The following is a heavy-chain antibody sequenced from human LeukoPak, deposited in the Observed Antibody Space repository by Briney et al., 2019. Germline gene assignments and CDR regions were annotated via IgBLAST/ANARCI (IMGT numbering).Heavy chain of an antibody. J-gene: IGHJ6*03. Sequence: SETLSLTCTVSGGSISSSFYYWGWIRQPPGKGLEWIGSIYYSGSAYYNPSLKSRVTISADTSKNQFSLKLNSVTAADTAVYYCARGSAIRQWLVRSYYYYYMDVWGKGTTVTVSS. D-gene: IGHD6-19*01. CDR2: IYYSGSA. CDR1: GGSISSSFYY. V-gene: IGHV4-39*07. CDR3: ARGSAIRQWLVRSYYYYYMDV.